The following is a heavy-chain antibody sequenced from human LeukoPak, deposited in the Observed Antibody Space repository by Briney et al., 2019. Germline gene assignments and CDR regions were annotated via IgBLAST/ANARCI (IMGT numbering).Heavy chain of an antibody. D-gene: IGHD3-10*01. J-gene: IGHJ5*02. Sequence: PGGSLRLSCAASGFTFHLYWMHWVRHAPGKGLEWLSRISDDGTTTNYADSVKGRFIISRDNAKNTLYLQMSSLRVDDTAVYYCARDSRYFSGSGSYQPLWFDPWGQGTLVTVSS. CDR2: ISDDGTTT. CDR1: GFTFHLYW. CDR3: ARDSRYFSGSGSYQPLWFDP. V-gene: IGHV3-74*01.